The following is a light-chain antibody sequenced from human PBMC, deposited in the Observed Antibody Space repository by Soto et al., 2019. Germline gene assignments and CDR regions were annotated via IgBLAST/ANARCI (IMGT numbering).Light chain of an antibody. CDR2: EVS. V-gene: IGLV2-14*01. CDR1: SSDIGDYGY. Sequence: QSALTQPASVSGSVGQSITISCTGSSSDIGDYGYVSWYQQHPGKAPKLMIFEVSNRPSGVSNRFSGSKSGNTASLTISGLQAEDEADYYCCSYAGSDYVFGTGTKLTVL. J-gene: IGLJ1*01. CDR3: CSYAGSDYV.